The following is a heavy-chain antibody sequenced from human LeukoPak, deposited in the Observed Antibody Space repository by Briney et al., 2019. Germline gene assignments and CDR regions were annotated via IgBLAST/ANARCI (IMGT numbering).Heavy chain of an antibody. V-gene: IGHV1-18*01. J-gene: IGHJ6*02. CDR1: GYTFTSYG. CDR2: ISAYNGNT. CDR3: ARVRVLVPAAIRYYYYGMDV. Sequence: ASVKVSCKASGYTFTSYGISWVRQAPGQGLEWMGWISAYNGNTNYAQKLQGRVTMTTDTSTSTAYMELWSLRSDDTAVYYCARVRVLVPAAIRYYYYGMDVWGQGTTVTVSS. D-gene: IGHD2-2*02.